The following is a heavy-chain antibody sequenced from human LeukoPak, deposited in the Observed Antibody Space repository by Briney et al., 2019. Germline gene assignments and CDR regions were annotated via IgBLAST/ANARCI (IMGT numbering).Heavy chain of an antibody. D-gene: IGHD4-17*01. CDR1: GFTFSSYS. V-gene: IGHV3-48*04. Sequence: GGSLRLSCAASGFTFSSYSMNWVRQAPGKGLEWVSYISSSSSTIYYADSVKGRFTISRDNAKNSLYLQMNSLRAEDTAVYYCARTYGDYVGPFDYWGQGTLVTVSS. CDR3: ARTYGDYVGPFDY. CDR2: ISSSSSTI. J-gene: IGHJ4*02.